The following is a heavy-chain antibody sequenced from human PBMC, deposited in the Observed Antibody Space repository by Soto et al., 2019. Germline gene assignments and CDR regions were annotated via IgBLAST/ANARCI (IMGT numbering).Heavy chain of an antibody. Sequence: SETLSLTCTVSGGSISSSSYYWGWIRQPPGKGLEWIGSIYYSGSTYYNPSLKSRVTISVDTSKNQFSLKLSSVTAADTAVYYCATVLRFLEWPLDYWGQGTLVTVSS. CDR3: ATVLRFLEWPLDY. CDR2: IYYSGST. V-gene: IGHV4-39*01. J-gene: IGHJ4*02. D-gene: IGHD3-3*01. CDR1: GGSISSSSYY.